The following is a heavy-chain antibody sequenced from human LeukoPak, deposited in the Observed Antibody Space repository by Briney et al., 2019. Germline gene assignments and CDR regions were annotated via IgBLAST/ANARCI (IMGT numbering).Heavy chain of an antibody. CDR2: ISSSSSTI. D-gene: IGHD3-22*01. Sequence: GGSLRLSCAASGFTFSSYSMNWVRQAPGKGLEWVSYISSSSSTIYYADSVKGRFTISGDNAKNSLYLQMNSLRAEDTAVYYCARSYYDSSGTNDYWGQGTLVTVSS. CDR1: GFTFSSYS. V-gene: IGHV3-48*04. J-gene: IGHJ4*02. CDR3: ARSYYDSSGTNDY.